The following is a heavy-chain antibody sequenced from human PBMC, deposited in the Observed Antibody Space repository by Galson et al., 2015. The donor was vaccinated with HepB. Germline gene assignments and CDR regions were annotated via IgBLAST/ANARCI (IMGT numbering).Heavy chain of an antibody. CDR1: GSTFSSYA. CDR2: ITGSGDGT. V-gene: IGHV3-23*01. D-gene: IGHD3-10*01. CDR3: AKGRASGKVDWFDP. Sequence: SLRLSCAASGSTFSSYALTWVRQAPGKGLEWVSSITGSGDGTYYADSVRGRFAISRDNSKNTLFLHVHSLTAEDTAVYYCAKGRASGKVDWFDPWGQGALVTVSS. J-gene: IGHJ5*02.